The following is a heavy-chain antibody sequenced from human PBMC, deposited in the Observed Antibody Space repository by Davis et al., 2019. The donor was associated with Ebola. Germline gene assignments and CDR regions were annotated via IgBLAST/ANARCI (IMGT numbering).Heavy chain of an antibody. Sequence: ASVQVSCKASGYTFTGYYMHWVRQAPGQGLEWMGWISAYNGNTNYAQKLQGRVTMTTDTSTSTAYMELRSLRSDDTAVYYCARRRDYDAFDIWGQGTMVTVSS. CDR1: GYTFTGYY. CDR3: ARRRDYDAFDI. V-gene: IGHV1-18*04. CDR2: ISAYNGNT. D-gene: IGHD2-21*01. J-gene: IGHJ3*02.